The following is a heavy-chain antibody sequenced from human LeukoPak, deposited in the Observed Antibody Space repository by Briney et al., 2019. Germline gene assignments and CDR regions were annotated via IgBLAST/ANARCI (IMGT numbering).Heavy chain of an antibody. CDR3: ARAVYYYDSSGSVDAFDI. D-gene: IGHD3-22*01. J-gene: IGHJ3*02. CDR1: GGSISSYY. CDR2: IYYSGST. V-gene: IGHV4-59*01. Sequence: SETLSLTCTVSGGSISSYYWSWIRQPPGKGLEWIGYIYYSGSTNYNPSLKSRVTISVDTSKNQFSLKLSPVTAADTAVYYCARAVYYYDSSGSVDAFDIWGQGTMVTVSS.